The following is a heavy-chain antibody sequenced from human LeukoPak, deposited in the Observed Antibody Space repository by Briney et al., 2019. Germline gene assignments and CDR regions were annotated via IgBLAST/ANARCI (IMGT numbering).Heavy chain of an antibody. Sequence: PGGSLRLSCAASGFTFSNYWMSWVRQAPGKGLEWVANIKQDGSEKCYVDSVKGRFTISRDNAKNSLYLQMNSLRAEGTAVYYCARDRWELLSNSYHYCGLDVWGQGTTVTVSS. J-gene: IGHJ6*02. CDR2: IKQDGSEK. CDR3: ARDRWELLSNSYHYCGLDV. CDR1: GFTFSNYW. V-gene: IGHV3-7*01. D-gene: IGHD2-15*01.